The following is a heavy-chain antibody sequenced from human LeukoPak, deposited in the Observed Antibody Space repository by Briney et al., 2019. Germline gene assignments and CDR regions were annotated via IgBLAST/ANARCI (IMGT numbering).Heavy chain of an antibody. J-gene: IGHJ4*02. D-gene: IGHD5-24*01. CDR2: ISGDGVTT. V-gene: IGHV3-43*02. CDR3: ARDTYPDERWLQLPTGY. CDR1: GFTFDDYA. Sequence: GGSLRLSCAASGFTFDDYAMHWVRQAPGKGLERVSLISGDGVTTYYADSVKGRFTISRDNSKNSLYLQMNSLRTEDTALYYCARDTYPDERWLQLPTGYWGQGTLVTVSS.